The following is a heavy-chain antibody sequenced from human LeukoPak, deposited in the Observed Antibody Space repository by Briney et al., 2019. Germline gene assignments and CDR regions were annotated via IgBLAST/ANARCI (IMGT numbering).Heavy chain of an antibody. CDR1: GFTFSSYA. Sequence: GGSLRLSCAASGFTFSSYAMSWVRQAPGKGLEWVSAISGSGGSTYYADSVKGRLTISRDNSKNTLYLQMNSLRAEDTAVYYCAKVRSSSWYFDYWGQGTLVTVSS. CDR3: AKVRSSSWYFDY. CDR2: ISGSGGST. D-gene: IGHD6-13*01. J-gene: IGHJ4*02. V-gene: IGHV3-23*01.